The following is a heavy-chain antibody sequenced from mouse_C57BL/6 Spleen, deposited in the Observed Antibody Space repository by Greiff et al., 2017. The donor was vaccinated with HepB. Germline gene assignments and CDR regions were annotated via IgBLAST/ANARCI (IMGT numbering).Heavy chain of an antibody. CDR3: IYYDYDYAMDY. Sequence: QVQLQQPGAELVRPGSSVKLSCKASGYTFTSYWMHWVKQRPIQGLEWIGNIDPSDSETHYNQKFKDKATLTVDKSSSTAYMQLSSLTSEYSAVYYCIYYDYDYAMDYWGQGTSVTVSS. D-gene: IGHD2-4*01. CDR1: GYTFTSYW. V-gene: IGHV1-52*01. J-gene: IGHJ4*01. CDR2: IDPSDSET.